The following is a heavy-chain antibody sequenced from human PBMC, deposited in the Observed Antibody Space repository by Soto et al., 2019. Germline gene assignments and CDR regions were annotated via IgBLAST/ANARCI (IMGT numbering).Heavy chain of an antibody. Sequence: PSETLSLTCTVSGGSISSYYWSWIRQPPGKGLEWIGYIYYSGSTNYNPSLKSRVTISVDTSKNQFSLKLSSVTAADTAVYYCARVSRDYYDSSGYYYYGMDVWGQGTTVTVSS. CDR2: IYYSGST. CDR3: ARVSRDYYDSSGYYYYGMDV. V-gene: IGHV4-59*01. D-gene: IGHD3-22*01. J-gene: IGHJ6*02. CDR1: GGSISSYY.